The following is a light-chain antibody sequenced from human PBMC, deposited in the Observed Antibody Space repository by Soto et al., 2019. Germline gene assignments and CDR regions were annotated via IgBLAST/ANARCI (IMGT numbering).Light chain of an antibody. CDR2: EVN. V-gene: IGLV2-14*01. CDR1: SSDVGGYNY. CDR3: SSYRSSPTPVV. Sequence: QSALTRPASVSGSPGQSITISCTGTSSDVGGYNYVSWYQQHPGKAPKLMIYEVNKRPSGVSNRFSGSKSGNTASLTISGLQAEDEADYYCSSYRSSPTPVVFGGGTKVTVL. J-gene: IGLJ2*01.